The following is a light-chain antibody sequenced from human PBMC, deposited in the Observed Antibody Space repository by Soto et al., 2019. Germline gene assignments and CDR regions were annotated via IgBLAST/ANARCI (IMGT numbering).Light chain of an antibody. Sequence: DIVLTQSPATLSVSPGERATLSCRASLPISNKLAWYQQRPGQSLRLLIYGASARAHGVPARFSGSGSGTEFTLTISSIQSEDLEVYYCQQYENWPPAVTFGGGTNVEI. CDR2: GAS. V-gene: IGKV3-15*01. CDR3: QQYENWPPAVT. CDR1: LPISNK. J-gene: IGKJ4*01.